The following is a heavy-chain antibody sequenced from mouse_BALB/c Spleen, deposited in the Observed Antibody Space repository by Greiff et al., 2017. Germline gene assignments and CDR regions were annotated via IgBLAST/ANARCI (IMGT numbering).Heavy chain of an antibody. CDR1: GYTFTSYY. D-gene: IGHD2-3*01. CDR3: TRGGLLGFAY. CDR2: INPSNGGT. Sequence: VQLQEPGAELVKPGASVKLSCKASGYTFTSYYMYWVKQRPGQGLEWIGEINPSNGGTNFNEKFKSKATLTVDKSSSTAYMQLSSLTSEDSAVYYCTRGGLLGFAYWGQGTLVTVSA. J-gene: IGHJ3*01. V-gene: IGHV1S81*02.